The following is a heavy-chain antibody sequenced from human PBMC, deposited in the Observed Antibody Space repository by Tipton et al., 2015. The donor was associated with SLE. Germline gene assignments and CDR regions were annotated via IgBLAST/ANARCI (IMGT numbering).Heavy chain of an antibody. CDR1: GGSISNYY. J-gene: IGHJ6*03. D-gene: IGHD2-2*01. CDR2: LSYGGST. Sequence: TLSLTCTVSGGSISNYYWSWIRQSPGKGLEWIGYLSYGGSTNYNPSLKSRATISVDTSKNQVSLKLSSVTAADTAVYYCARVPAVYYYYMDVWDKGTAVTVSS. CDR3: ARVPAVYYYYMDV. V-gene: IGHV4-59*08.